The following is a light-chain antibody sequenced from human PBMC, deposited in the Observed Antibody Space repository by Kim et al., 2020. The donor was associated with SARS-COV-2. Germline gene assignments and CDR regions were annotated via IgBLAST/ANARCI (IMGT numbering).Light chain of an antibody. CDR1: KLGEKY. CDR2: EDI. CDR3: QVWDITTAV. J-gene: IGLJ2*01. V-gene: IGLV3-1*01. Sequence: VLTGQTASMRCAGKKLGEKYVCWYQQRPGQAPVLVVYEDIKRPSGIPERFSGSNSGNKATLTIRGTKAIDEADYYCQVWDITTAVFGGGTQLTVL.